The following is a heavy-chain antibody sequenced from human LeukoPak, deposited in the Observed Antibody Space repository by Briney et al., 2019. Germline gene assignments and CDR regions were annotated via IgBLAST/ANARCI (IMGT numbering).Heavy chain of an antibody. CDR2: IYYSGST. CDR3: ARSLAHCSGGSCYFGGMDV. D-gene: IGHD2-15*01. Sequence: PSETLSLTCTVSGGSISSSSYYWGWIRQPPGKGLEWIGYIYYSGSTYYNPSLKSRVTISVDTSKNQFSLKLSSVTAADTAVYYCARSLAHCSGGSCYFGGMDVWGQGTTVTVSS. J-gene: IGHJ6*02. V-gene: IGHV4-31*03. CDR1: GGSISSSSYY.